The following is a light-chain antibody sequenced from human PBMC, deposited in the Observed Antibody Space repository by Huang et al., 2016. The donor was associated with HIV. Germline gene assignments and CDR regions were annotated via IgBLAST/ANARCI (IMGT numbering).Light chain of an antibody. CDR1: QNIVNY. CDR2: DAS. Sequence: DIQMTQSPSSLSASVGDRVSITCQASQNIVNYLNWYQQKPGQTPKLLIFDASNLETGVSSRFSASGSGTDFTFTITTLQPEDIATYYCQHYDSLPPWTFGQGTRVEI. V-gene: IGKV1-33*01. CDR3: QHYDSLPPWT. J-gene: IGKJ1*01.